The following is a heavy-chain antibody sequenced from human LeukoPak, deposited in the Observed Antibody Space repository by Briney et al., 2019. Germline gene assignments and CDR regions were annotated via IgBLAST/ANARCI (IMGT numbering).Heavy chain of an antibody. J-gene: IGHJ4*02. CDR1: GGSISSGDYY. CDR2: IYYSGST. D-gene: IGHD4-17*01. V-gene: IGHV4-30-4*08. Sequence: QVQLQESGPGLVKTSQTLSLTCTVSGGSISSGDYYWSWLRQPPGEGLEWIGYIYYSGSTYYNPSLKSRVTISVDTSTKNQFSLKLSSVTAADTAVYFCARGDDGGARFDYWGQGTLVTVSS. CDR3: ARGDDGGARFDY.